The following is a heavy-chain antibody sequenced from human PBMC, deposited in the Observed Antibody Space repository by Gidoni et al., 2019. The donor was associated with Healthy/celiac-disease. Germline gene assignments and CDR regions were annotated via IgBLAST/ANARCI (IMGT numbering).Heavy chain of an antibody. CDR1: A. D-gene: IGHD1-26*01. Sequence: AMHWVRQAPGKGLEWVSGISWNSGSIGYADSVKGRFTISRDNAKNSLYLQMNSLRAEDTALYYCSKRSQGAFDIWGQGTMVTVSS. V-gene: IGHV3-9*01. CDR3: SKRSQGAFDI. CDR2: ISWNSGSI. J-gene: IGHJ3*02.